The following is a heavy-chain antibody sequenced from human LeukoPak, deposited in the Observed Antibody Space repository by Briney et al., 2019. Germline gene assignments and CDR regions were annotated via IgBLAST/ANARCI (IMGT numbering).Heavy chain of an antibody. J-gene: IGHJ3*02. CDR3: ATHFDSSGPDAFDI. Sequence: ASVKASCKVSGHTLTEISMHWVRQAPGKGFEWMGGVDPEDGETIYAQKFQGRDTMTEDTSTDTAYMELSSLRSEDTAVYYCATHFDSSGPDAFDIWGQGTMVTVSS. D-gene: IGHD3-22*01. V-gene: IGHV1-24*01. CDR1: GHTLTEIS. CDR2: VDPEDGET.